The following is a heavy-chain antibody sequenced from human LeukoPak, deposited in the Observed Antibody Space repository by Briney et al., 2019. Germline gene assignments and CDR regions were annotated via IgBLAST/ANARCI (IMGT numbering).Heavy chain of an antibody. CDR1: GFTFSNYS. CDR2: ISSSSSYI. Sequence: PGGSLRLSCATSGFTFSNYSMNWVRQAPGKGLEWVSSISSSSSYIYYADSVKGRFTISRDNAKNSLYLQMNSLRAEDTAVYYCARVQKEVYSSGWPIDYWGQGTLVTVSS. D-gene: IGHD6-19*01. CDR3: ARVQKEVYSSGWPIDY. J-gene: IGHJ4*02. V-gene: IGHV3-21*01.